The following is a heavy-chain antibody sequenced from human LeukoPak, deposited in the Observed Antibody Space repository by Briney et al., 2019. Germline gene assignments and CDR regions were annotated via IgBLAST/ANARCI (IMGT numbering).Heavy chain of an antibody. V-gene: IGHV4-59*01. J-gene: IGHJ4*02. D-gene: IGHD6-13*01. CDR2: IYFSGST. Sequence: SETLSLTCTVSGGSISSYYWSWIRQPPEKGLEWIGYIYFSGSTNYNLSLKSRVTISVDTSKNQFSLKLSSVTAADTAVYFCARVAREYSSSWYPYYFDYWGQGTLVTVSS. CDR1: GGSISSYY. CDR3: ARVAREYSSSWYPYYFDY.